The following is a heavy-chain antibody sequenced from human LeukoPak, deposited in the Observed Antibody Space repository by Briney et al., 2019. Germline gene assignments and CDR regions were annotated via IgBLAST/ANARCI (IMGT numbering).Heavy chain of an antibody. CDR3: ARDLLSVAATPDY. CDR1: GYTYTGYY. D-gene: IGHD2-2*01. CDR2: INPNSGGT. Sequence: ASVKVSCKASGYTYTGYYMHWVRQAPGQGLEWMGWINPNSGGTNYAQKFQGRVTMTRDTSISTAYMELSRLRSDDTAVYDCARDLLSVAATPDYWGQGTLVTVSS. J-gene: IGHJ4*02. V-gene: IGHV1-2*02.